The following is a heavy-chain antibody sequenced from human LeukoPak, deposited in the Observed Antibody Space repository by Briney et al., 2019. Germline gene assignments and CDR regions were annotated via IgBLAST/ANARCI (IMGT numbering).Heavy chain of an antibody. J-gene: IGHJ1*01. CDR1: GYSLSDYY. Sequence: GASVKVSCKASGYSLSDYYLHWVRQAPGQRLEWMGWINPKNGETKLAQKFQGRLTLTRDTSVDTAYLELSRLRPDDTAKYYCARSQFRTTNAGARGFLPWGQGTLVTVSS. CDR2: INPKNGET. CDR3: ARSQFRTTNAGARGFLP. D-gene: IGHD4-11*01. V-gene: IGHV1-2*02.